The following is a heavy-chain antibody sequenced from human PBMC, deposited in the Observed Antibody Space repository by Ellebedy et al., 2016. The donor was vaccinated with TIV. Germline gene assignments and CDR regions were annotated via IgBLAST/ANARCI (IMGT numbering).Heavy chain of an antibody. CDR3: ARPQQLVFDAFDI. CDR2: LFYSGTT. D-gene: IGHD6-13*01. J-gene: IGHJ3*02. V-gene: IGHV4-39*01. Sequence: SETLSLXCAVSGGSISSSNYYWCWIRQPPGKGLEWIGTLFYSGTTYYNPSLKSRVTISIDMSKNQFSLRLTSVTAAATAVYYCARPQQLVFDAFDIWGQGTMVTVSS. CDR1: GGSISSSNYY.